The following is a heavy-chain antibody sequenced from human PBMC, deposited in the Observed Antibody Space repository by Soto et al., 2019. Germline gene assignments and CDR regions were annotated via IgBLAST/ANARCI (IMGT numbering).Heavy chain of an antibody. J-gene: IGHJ4*02. D-gene: IGHD3-22*01. CDR2: IKEDGTMK. V-gene: IGHV3-7*01. Sequence: GGSLRLSCAASGLPFSSSWMTWVRQTPGRGLEWVASIKEDGTMKCYVDSVKGRFTISRDNAKNTLYLQMNSLRAEDTAVYYCAREGSHYYDSSGYRNFDYWGQGTLVTVSS. CDR3: AREGSHYYDSSGYRNFDY. CDR1: GLPFSSSW.